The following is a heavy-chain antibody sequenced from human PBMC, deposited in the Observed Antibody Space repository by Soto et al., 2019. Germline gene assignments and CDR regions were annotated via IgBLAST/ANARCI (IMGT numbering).Heavy chain of an antibody. Sequence: GESLRLACASSGFTLTRYSMNWVRHAPGKGLELVSSISSTTNYIYYGDSMKGRFTISRDNAKNSLYLEMNSLRAEDTAVYYCARESEDLTSNFDYWGQGTLVTVSS. CDR2: ISSTTNYI. V-gene: IGHV3-21*06. CDR1: GFTLTRYS. CDR3: ARESEDLTSNFDY. J-gene: IGHJ4*02.